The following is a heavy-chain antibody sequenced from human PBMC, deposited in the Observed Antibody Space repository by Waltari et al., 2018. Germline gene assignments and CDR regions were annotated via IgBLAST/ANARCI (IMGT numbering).Heavy chain of an antibody. V-gene: IGHV4-34*01. J-gene: IGHJ6*03. CDR1: GGSFSTYY. Sequence: HVQLQQWGARLLKPSETLSLICYVYGGSFSTYYWSWIRQPPGKGLEWIGEINQSGNTTYNPALKSRVTISMDTSNNQFSLRLTSLNAADTGVYYCARGLEVRRNYMDVWGTGTTVTIS. CDR3: ARGLEVRRNYMDV. CDR2: INQSGNT.